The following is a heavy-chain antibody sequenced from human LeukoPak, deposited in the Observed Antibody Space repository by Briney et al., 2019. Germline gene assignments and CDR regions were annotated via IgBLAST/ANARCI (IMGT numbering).Heavy chain of an antibody. V-gene: IGHV3-23*01. Sequence: GGSLRLSCAASGFTFSSYAMSWVRQAPGKGLEWVSAISGSGGSTYYADSVKGRFTISRDNSKNTLYLQMNSLRAEDTAVYYCAKMGAGTTSRWSDPWGQGTLVTVSS. CDR2: ISGSGGST. CDR3: AKMGAGTTSRWSDP. D-gene: IGHD1-7*01. J-gene: IGHJ5*02. CDR1: GFTFSSYA.